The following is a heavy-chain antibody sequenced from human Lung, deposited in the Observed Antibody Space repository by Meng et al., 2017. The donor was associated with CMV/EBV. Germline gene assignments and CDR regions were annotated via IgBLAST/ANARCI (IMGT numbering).Heavy chain of an antibody. Sequence: SVXVSXKASGGTFSSYAISWVRQAPGQGLEWMGGIIPIFGTANYAQKFQGRVTITTDESTSTAYMELSSLRSEDTAVYYCATSTTGTTPYYYYYGMDVWXPGNXVNVSS. CDR3: ATSTTGTTPYYYYYGMDV. J-gene: IGHJ6*01. CDR1: GGTFSSYA. D-gene: IGHD1-1*01. CDR2: IIPIFGTA. V-gene: IGHV1-69*05.